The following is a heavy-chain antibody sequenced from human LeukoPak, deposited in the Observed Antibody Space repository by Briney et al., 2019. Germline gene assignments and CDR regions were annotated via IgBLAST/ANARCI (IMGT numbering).Heavy chain of an antibody. J-gene: IGHJ4*02. D-gene: IGHD3-22*01. V-gene: IGHV3-30-3*01. Sequence: GRSLRLSCAASGFTFSSYAMHWVRQAPGKGLEWVAVISYDGSNKYYADSVKGRFTISRDNSKNTLYLQMNSLRAEDTAVYYCARDKDYYDSSGYYYFDYWGQGTLVTVPS. CDR1: GFTFSSYA. CDR3: ARDKDYYDSSGYYYFDY. CDR2: ISYDGSNK.